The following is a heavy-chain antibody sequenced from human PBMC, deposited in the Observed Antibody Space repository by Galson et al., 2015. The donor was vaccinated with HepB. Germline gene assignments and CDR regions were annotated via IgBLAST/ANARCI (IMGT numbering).Heavy chain of an antibody. CDR3: AKEQTWFGVIGFDI. D-gene: IGHD3-10*01. CDR1: GFTFSSYV. J-gene: IGHJ3*02. V-gene: IGHV3-23*01. CDR2: ISGSGGST. Sequence: SLRLSCAASGFTFSSYVMSWVRQAPGKGLEWVSGISGSGGSTHYADSAKGRFTVSRDNSKNTLYLQMNRLRAEDTAVYYCAKEQTWFGVIGFDIWGQGTMVTVSS.